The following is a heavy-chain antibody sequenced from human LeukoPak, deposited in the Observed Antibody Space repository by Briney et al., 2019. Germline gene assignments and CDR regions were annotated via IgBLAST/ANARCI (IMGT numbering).Heavy chain of an antibody. Sequence: GGSLRLSCAASGFTFSNFAVSWVRQATGKGLEWVSTISGSGGDTYYADSVRGRFTISRDNSKNTLYLQMNSLRAEDTAVYYCAKVPTHTSIFDYWGQGTLVTVSS. D-gene: IGHD2-2*01. V-gene: IGHV3-23*01. CDR1: GFTFSNFA. CDR3: AKVPTHTSIFDY. J-gene: IGHJ4*02. CDR2: ISGSGGDT.